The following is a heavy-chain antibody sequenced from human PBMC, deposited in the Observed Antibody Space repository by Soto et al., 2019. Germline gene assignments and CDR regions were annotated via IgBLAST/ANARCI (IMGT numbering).Heavy chain of an antibody. CDR2: IVVGSGNT. D-gene: IGHD3-16*01. Sequence: ASVKVSCKASGFTFTISAMQWVRQARGQRLEWIGWIVVGSGNTNYAQKFQERVTIARDMSTSTAYMELSSLTSDDTAVYYCAMVDNYVTPTPQDVWGQGTTVTVSS. J-gene: IGHJ6*02. CDR1: GFTFTISA. CDR3: AMVDNYVTPTPQDV. V-gene: IGHV1-58*02.